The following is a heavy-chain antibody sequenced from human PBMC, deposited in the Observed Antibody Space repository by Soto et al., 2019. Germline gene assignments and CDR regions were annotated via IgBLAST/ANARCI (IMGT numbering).Heavy chain of an antibody. J-gene: IGHJ4*02. CDR1: GFTFSSYA. D-gene: IGHD2-2*01. V-gene: IGHV3-23*01. CDR2: ISGSGGST. Sequence: PGGSLRLSCAASGFTFSSYAMSWVRQAPGKGLEWVSAISGSGGSTYYADSVKGRFTISRDNSKNTLYPQMNSLRAEDTAVYYCAKDRIVVVPAAQYYFDYWGRGTLVTVSS. CDR3: AKDRIVVVPAAQYYFDY.